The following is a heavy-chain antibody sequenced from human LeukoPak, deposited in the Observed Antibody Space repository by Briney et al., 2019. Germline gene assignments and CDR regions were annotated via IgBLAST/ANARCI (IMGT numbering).Heavy chain of an antibody. V-gene: IGHV3-15*01. Sequence: GGSLRLSCAASGFTFSNAWMTWFRQAAGKGVEWVGRIRSKTDDGATDYAAHEAGRFTIPRNDSRDTPNLQVNSLKTGATAVYYCTTDWLDYYGSESYSSKRNNDYWGQGTLVTVSS. CDR2: IRSKTDDGAT. CDR3: TTDWLDYYGSESYSSKRNNDY. CDR1: GFTFSNAW. D-gene: IGHD3-10*01. J-gene: IGHJ4*02.